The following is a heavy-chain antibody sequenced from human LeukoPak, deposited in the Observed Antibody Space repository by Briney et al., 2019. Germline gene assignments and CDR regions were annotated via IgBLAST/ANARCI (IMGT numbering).Heavy chain of an antibody. V-gene: IGHV3-7*05. CDR2: IKQDGSEK. CDR1: GFTLSNYW. J-gene: IGHJ4*02. Sequence: PGGSLRLSCATSGFTLSNYWMSWVRQAPGKGLEWVAIIKQDGSEKYYVDSVKGRFTISRDNAKKSLYLQMNSLRAEDTALYYCARDKDPYGAGSYWFWGQGTLVTVSS. D-gene: IGHD3-10*01. CDR3: ARDKDPYGAGSYWF.